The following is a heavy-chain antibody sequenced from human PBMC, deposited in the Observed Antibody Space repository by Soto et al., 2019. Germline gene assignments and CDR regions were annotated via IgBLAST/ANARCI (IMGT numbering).Heavy chain of an antibody. J-gene: IGHJ3*02. CDR2: INAGNGNT. CDR1: RYTFTSYA. D-gene: IGHD3-10*01. V-gene: IGHV1-3*01. Sequence: QVQLVQSGAEVKKPGASVKVSCKASRYTFTSYAMHWVRQAPGQRLEWMGWINAGNGNTKYSQKFQGRVTITRDTSASTAYMELSSLRSEDTAVYYCARGGSGSYGDAFDIWGQGTMVTVSS. CDR3: ARGGSGSYGDAFDI.